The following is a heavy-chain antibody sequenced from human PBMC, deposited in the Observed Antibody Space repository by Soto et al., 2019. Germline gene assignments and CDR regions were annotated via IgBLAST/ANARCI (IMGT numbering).Heavy chain of an antibody. CDR1: GGSVSSGSYY. J-gene: IGHJ4*02. D-gene: IGHD2-15*01. Sequence: QVQLQESGPGLVKPSETLSLTCTVSGGSVSSGSYYWSWIRQPPGKGLEWIGYIYYSGSTNYNPPLQSRVTISVDTSKNQFSLKLSSVTAADTAVYYCAREARDIGVVDPLHPGYYFDYWGQGTLVTVSS. CDR2: IYYSGST. V-gene: IGHV4-61*01. CDR3: AREARDIGVVDPLHPGYYFDY.